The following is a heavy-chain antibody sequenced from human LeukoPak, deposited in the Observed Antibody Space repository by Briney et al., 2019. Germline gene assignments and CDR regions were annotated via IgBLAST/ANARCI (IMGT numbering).Heavy chain of an antibody. CDR3: AKDARVRGVITLDY. CDR2: ISGSGGST. D-gene: IGHD3-10*01. J-gene: IGHJ4*02. V-gene: IGHV3-23*01. CDR1: GFTFSSYA. Sequence: GGSPRLSCAASGFTFSSYAMSWVRQAPGKGLEWVSAISGSGGSTYYADSVKGRFTISRDNSKNTLYLQMNSLRAEDTAVYYCAKDARVRGVITLDYWGQGTLVTVSS.